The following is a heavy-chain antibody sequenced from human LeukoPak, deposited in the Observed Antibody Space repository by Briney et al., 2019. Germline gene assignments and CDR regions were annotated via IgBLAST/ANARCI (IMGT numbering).Heavy chain of an antibody. D-gene: IGHD2-2*03. V-gene: IGHV3-23*01. CDR1: GFTFSSYA. CDR3: AKGGYCSSSSCYQGVFDI. CDR2: ISGSGVST. Sequence: GASLRLSCAASGFTFSSYAMSWVRQAPGKGLEWVSGISGSGVSTYYADSVKGQFTISRDNSKNTVYLQMNSLRAEDTAVYYCAKGGYCSSSSCYQGVFDIWGQGTMVTVSS. J-gene: IGHJ3*02.